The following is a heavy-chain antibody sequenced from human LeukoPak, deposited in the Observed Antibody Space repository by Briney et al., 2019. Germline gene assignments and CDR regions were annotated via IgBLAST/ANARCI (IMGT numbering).Heavy chain of an antibody. J-gene: IGHJ4*02. CDR1: GGSISSADYY. CDR2: IYYSGST. CDR3: AGDRRGGDSMIRGLDY. Sequence: SQTLSLTCTVSGGSISSADYYWSWIRQPPGKGLEWIGYIYYSGSTYYNPSLKSRLTISVDTSKNQFSLKLSSVTAADTAVYYCAGDRRGGDSMIRGLDYWGQGTLVTVSS. V-gene: IGHV4-30-4*01. D-gene: IGHD3-10*01.